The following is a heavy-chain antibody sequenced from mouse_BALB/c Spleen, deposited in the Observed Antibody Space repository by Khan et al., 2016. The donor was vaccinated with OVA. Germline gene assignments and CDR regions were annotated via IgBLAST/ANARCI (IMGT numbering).Heavy chain of an antibody. Sequence: EVQLQESGPGLVKPSQSLSLTCTVTGYSITSGYAWNWIRQFPGNKLEWMGYISYSGVTSYTPSLKSRISITRDTSKNQFFLQLTYVTTEDTATYYCARGNYYGYYFDYWGQGTTLTVSS. CDR1: GYSITSGYA. CDR3: ARGNYYGYYFDY. J-gene: IGHJ2*01. D-gene: IGHD1-1*01. V-gene: IGHV3-2*02. CDR2: ISYSGVT.